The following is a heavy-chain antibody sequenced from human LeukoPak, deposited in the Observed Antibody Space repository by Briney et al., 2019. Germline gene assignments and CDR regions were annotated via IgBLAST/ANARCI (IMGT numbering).Heavy chain of an antibody. D-gene: IGHD6-6*01. CDR1: GFRFRNNW. J-gene: IGHJ4*02. V-gene: IGHV3-7*01. CDR2: IKQDGSEK. Sequence: PGGSLRLSCAASGFRFRNNWMTWVRQAPGKGLEWVANIKQDGSEKYYVDSVKGRFTISRDNAKNSLFLQMNGLRAEDSAVYYCARDVSDENGSSSRIHLDSWGQGTLVSVPS. CDR3: ARDVSDENGSSSRIHLDS.